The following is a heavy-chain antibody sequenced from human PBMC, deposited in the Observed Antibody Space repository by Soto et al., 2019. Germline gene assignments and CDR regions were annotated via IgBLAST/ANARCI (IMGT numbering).Heavy chain of an antibody. Sequence: PGGSLRLSGAACGFTVSSNYISWVRQAPWKGLEWVSVIYSGGITYYADYVKGRFTISRDNSKNTLYLQMHSLRAEDTAVYYCARSVAARRGEAWFDPGGHGTLVNVS. CDR1: GFTVSSNY. V-gene: IGHV3-53*01. CDR3: ARSVAARRGEAWFDP. CDR2: IYSGGIT. J-gene: IGHJ5*02. D-gene: IGHD6-6*01.